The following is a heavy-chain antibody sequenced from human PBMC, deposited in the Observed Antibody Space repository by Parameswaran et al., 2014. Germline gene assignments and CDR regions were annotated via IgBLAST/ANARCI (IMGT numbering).Heavy chain of an antibody. CDR3: ARDTSRPGIAAAGPGIDY. CDR2: ISAYNGNT. D-gene: IGHD6-13*01. V-gene: IGHV1-18*01. J-gene: IGHJ4*02. Sequence: WVRQAPGQGLEWMGWISAYNGNTNYAQKLQGRVTMTTDTSTSTAYMELRSLRSDDTAVYYCARDTSRPGIAAAGPGIDYWGQGTLVTVSS.